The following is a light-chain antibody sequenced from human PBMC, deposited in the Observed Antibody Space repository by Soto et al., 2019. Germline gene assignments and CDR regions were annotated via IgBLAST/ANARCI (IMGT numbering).Light chain of an antibody. J-gene: IGKJ1*01. Sequence: DIQMTRSPSSLSASVGDRVTITCRASQVISNYLAWYQQKPGKVPKLLIYAASTLQSGVPFRFSGSGSGTDFTLTISSLQPEDVATYYCQKYNSAPWTFGQGTKVEIK. CDR2: AAS. CDR1: QVISNY. CDR3: QKYNSAPWT. V-gene: IGKV1-27*01.